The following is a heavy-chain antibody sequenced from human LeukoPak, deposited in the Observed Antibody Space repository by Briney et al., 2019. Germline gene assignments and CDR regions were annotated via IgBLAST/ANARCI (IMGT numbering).Heavy chain of an antibody. V-gene: IGHV3-30*04. J-gene: IGHJ4*02. D-gene: IGHD3-22*01. CDR1: GFTFSSYA. Sequence: GRSLRLSCAASGFTFSSYAIHWVRQAAGKGLEWVAVISYDGRNKYYANSVKGRFTISRDNSKNTLYLQMNSLRAVDTAVYYCARGANAYDSSGPFDYWGQGTLVTVSS. CDR2: ISYDGRNK. CDR3: ARGANAYDSSGPFDY.